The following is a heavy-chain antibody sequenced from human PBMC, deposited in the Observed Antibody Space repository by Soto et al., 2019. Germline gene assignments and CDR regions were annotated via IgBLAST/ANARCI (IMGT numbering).Heavy chain of an antibody. V-gene: IGHV1-18*01. CDR3: ARMCSHIGCLCDAFDL. D-gene: IGHD2-15*01. CDR1: GYTFMNYG. CDR2: INTHKGNT. Sequence: ASVKVSRKDSGYTFMNYGISWVRQAPGQGLEWMGWINTHKGNTNYAQNLKGRVILTTDTSTNTAYMELKSLTSDDTAVYYCARMCSHIGCLCDAFDLWGQGTMVTVSS. J-gene: IGHJ3*01.